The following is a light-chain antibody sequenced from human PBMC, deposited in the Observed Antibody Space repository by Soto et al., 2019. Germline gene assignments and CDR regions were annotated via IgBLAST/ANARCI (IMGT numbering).Light chain of an antibody. CDR3: QQYNSGLWT. V-gene: IGKV3-15*01. CDR2: GAS. CDR1: QSVSSK. J-gene: IGKJ1*01. Sequence: EIVMTQSPATLSVSPGEGATLSCRASQSVSSKLAWYQQKPGQAPRLLIYGASTRATGIPARCSGSGSGTAFTLILSSLQSEDSAVYYCQQYNSGLWTFGQGTKVEIQ.